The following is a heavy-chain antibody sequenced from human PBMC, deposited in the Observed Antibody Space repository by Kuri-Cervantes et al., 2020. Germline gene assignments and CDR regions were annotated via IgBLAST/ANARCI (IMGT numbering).Heavy chain of an antibody. J-gene: IGHJ6*02. CDR1: GGSVSRSY. D-gene: IGHD6-13*01. CDR2: ISYTDST. CDR3: ARISSSWYLYYGMDV. Sequence: SETLSLTCTVSGGSVSRSYWSWMRQPPGKGLEWIGYISYTDSTNYNPSLKSRVTITVDTSKNQFSLKLSSVTAADTAVYYCARISSSWYLYYGMDVWGQGTTVTVSS. V-gene: IGHV4-59*02.